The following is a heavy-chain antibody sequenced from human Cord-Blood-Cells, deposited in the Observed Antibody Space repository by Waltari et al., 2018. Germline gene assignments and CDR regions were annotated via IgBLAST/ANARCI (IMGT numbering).Heavy chain of an antibody. CDR2: INAGNGNT. CDR1: GYTFTSYA. J-gene: IGHJ4*02. D-gene: IGHD4-17*01. CDR3: ARARLRQYYFDY. Sequence: QVQLVQSGAEVKKPGASVKVSCKASGYTFTSYAMHWVRQAPGQRLEWMGWINAGNGNTKYSQKFQGRVTITSDTSASTAYMELSSLRSEDTAVYYCARARLRQYYFDYWGQGTLVTVSS. V-gene: IGHV1-3*01.